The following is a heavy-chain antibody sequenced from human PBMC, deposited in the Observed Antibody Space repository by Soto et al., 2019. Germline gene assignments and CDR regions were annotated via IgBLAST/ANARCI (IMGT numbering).Heavy chain of an antibody. D-gene: IGHD5-18*01. Sequence: SLKVSCQGSGYSFLDYWIGWVRQPPGKGLEWVGIIYPGDSDTRYSLSFQGQVIISADMSVSTAFLQWSSLKVSDNSIYYCSRHTTATGGINNYYGLDIWDRETTVTTSS. V-gene: IGHV5-51*01. CDR2: IYPGDSDT. CDR3: SRHTTATGGINNYYGLDI. J-gene: IGHJ6*02. CDR1: GYSFLDYW.